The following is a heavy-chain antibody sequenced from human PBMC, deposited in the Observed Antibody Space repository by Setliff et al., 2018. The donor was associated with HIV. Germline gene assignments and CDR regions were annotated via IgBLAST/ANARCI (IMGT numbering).Heavy chain of an antibody. Sequence: SETLSLTCTVSGGSVISSSYYWGWIRQPPGKGLEWIGTMYYRGTTYNNPSLKSRVTFSADASKNQFSLNLHSVTATDTAIYYCARQGITMLRGVPAPILYYFDYWGQGILVTVSS. J-gene: IGHJ4*02. V-gene: IGHV4-39*01. D-gene: IGHD3-10*01. CDR2: MYYRGTT. CDR1: GGSVISSSYY. CDR3: ARQGITMLRGVPAPILYYFDY.